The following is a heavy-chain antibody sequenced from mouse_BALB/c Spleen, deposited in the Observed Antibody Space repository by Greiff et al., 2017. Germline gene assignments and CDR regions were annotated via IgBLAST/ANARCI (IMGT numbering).Heavy chain of an antibody. CDR1: GFSLTSYG. CDR2: IWSDGST. Sequence: QVQLQQSGPDLVAPSQSLSITCTVSGFSLTSYGVHWVRQPPGTGLEWLVVIWSDGSTTYNSALKSRLSISKDNSKSQVFLKMNSLQTDDTAMYYCARHNDDYYYGAMDYWGQGTSVTVSS. CDR3: ARHNDDYYYGAMDY. J-gene: IGHJ4*01. V-gene: IGHV2-6-2*01. D-gene: IGHD2-3*01.